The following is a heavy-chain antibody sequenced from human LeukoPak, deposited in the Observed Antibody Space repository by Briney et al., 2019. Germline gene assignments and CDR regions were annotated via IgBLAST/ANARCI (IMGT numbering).Heavy chain of an antibody. CDR1: GFTFSSYA. V-gene: IGHV3-30-3*01. Sequence: GGSLRLSCAASGFTFSSYAMHWVRQAPGKGLEWVAVISYDGSNKYYADSVKGRFTISRDNAKNSLYLQMNSLRAEDTAVYYCARESQSITIFGVAHNFDYWGQGTLVTVSS. J-gene: IGHJ4*02. CDR2: ISYDGSNK. CDR3: ARESQSITIFGVAHNFDY. D-gene: IGHD3-3*01.